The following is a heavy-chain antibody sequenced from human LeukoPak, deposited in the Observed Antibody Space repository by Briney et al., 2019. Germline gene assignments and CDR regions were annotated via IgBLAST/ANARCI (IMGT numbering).Heavy chain of an antibody. V-gene: IGHV4-59*01. D-gene: IGHD6-13*01. J-gene: IGHJ3*02. CDR2: VYYSGTT. Sequence: SETLSLTCTVSGGSISSYYWSWIRQPPGKGLEWIGYVYYSGTTNYNPSLKSRVTISVDTSKNQFSLKLSSVTAADTAAYYCARLGIAAAPDAFDIWGQGTMVTVSS. CDR1: GGSISSYY. CDR3: ARLGIAAAPDAFDI.